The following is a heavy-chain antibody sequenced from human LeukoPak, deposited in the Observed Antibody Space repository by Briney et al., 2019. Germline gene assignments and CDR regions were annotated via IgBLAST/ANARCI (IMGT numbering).Heavy chain of an antibody. CDR1: GGSFSGYY. CDR2: INHSGST. Sequence: SETLSLTCGVSGGSFSGYYWNWIRQPPGKGLEWIGEINHSGSTNYNPPLKSRVTISVDTSQKQFSLRLSSVTAADTAVYYCARGRYLTTGGGAAAGFLDYWGQGTLVTVSS. J-gene: IGHJ4*02. D-gene: IGHD6-13*01. CDR3: ARGRYLTTGGGAAAGFLDY. V-gene: IGHV4-34*01.